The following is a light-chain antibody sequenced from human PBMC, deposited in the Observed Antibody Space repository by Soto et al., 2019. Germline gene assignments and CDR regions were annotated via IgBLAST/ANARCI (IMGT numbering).Light chain of an antibody. CDR1: SSNIGGNS. Sequence: QSVLAQPPSVSAAPGQKVTISCSGSSSNIGGNSVSRYQQLPGTAPKLLIYDDNKRPSGIPDRFSGSKSGTPATLGITGFQTGDEADYYCGSWDSSLSAYVFGTGTKVTVL. V-gene: IGLV1-51*01. J-gene: IGLJ1*01. CDR2: DDN. CDR3: GSWDSSLSAYV.